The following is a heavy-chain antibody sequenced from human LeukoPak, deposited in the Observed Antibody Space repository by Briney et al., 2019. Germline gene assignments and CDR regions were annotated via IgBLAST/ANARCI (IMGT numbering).Heavy chain of an antibody. D-gene: IGHD6-6*01. J-gene: IGHJ4*02. V-gene: IGHV3-23*01. Sequence: GGSLRLSCAASGFTFSSYAMSWVRQAPGKGLEWVSAISGSGGSTYYADSVKGRFTISRDNSKTTLYLQMNSLRAEDTAVYYCAKDLDIVSSSDFVDYWGQGTLVTVSS. CDR1: GFTFSSYA. CDR2: ISGSGGST. CDR3: AKDLDIVSSSDFVDY.